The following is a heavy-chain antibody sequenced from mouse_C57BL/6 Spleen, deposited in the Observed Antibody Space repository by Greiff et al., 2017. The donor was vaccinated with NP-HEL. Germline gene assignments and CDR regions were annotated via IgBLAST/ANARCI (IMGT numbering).Heavy chain of an antibody. CDR2: ISRGSGSI. CDR3: ATTYYYGSSYDAMDY. CDR1: GFTFSDYG. D-gene: IGHD1-1*01. J-gene: IGHJ4*01. Sequence: EVKVVASGGGLVKPGGSLKLSCAASGFTFSDYGMHWVRQAPEQGLEWVAYISRGSGSIYYADTVTGRFTITRDNAKNTLLLQMNSLRSEDTAMYYCATTYYYGSSYDAMDYWGQGTSVTVSS. V-gene: IGHV5-17*01.